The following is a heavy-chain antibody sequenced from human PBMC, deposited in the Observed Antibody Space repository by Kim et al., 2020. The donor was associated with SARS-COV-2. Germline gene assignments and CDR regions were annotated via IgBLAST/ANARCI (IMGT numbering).Heavy chain of an antibody. CDR3: ARLVPAAKYYYYGMDV. J-gene: IGHJ6*02. Sequence: SETLSLTCTVSGGSISSYYWSWIRQPPGKGLEWIGYIYYSGSTNYNPPPKSRVTISVDTSKNQFSLKLSSVTAADTAVYYCARLVPAAKYYYYGMDVWGQGTTVTVSS. V-gene: IGHV4-59*01. D-gene: IGHD2-2*01. CDR1: GGSISSYY. CDR2: IYYSGST.